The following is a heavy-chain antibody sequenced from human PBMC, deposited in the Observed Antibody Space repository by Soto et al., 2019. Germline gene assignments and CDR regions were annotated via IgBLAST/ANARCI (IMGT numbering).Heavy chain of an antibody. D-gene: IGHD3-9*01. J-gene: IGHJ4*02. V-gene: IGHV2-5*01. CDR1: GFSFRSSNEV. CDR2: ILWKDDK. CDR3: AHGIRNWRGYFDYFDF. Sequence: ITLKESGPTVLKPTQTLTLTCTFSGFSFRSSNEVVGWIRQPPGKTLEWLALILWKDDKRYSPSLKSRLTITKDTAKSLVVLTMADMGPVDTATYYCAHGIRNWRGYFDYFDFWGQGSLVTVSS.